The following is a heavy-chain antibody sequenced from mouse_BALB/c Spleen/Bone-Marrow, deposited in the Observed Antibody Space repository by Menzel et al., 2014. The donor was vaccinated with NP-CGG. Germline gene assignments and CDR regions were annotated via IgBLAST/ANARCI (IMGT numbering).Heavy chain of an antibody. CDR3: ARDPYYYGFDY. Sequence: QVQLQQSGAELAKPGASVKMSCKASGYTFXSYWMHWVKQRPGQGLEWIGYINPSTGYIEYNQKFKDRATLTADKSSSTAYMQLSSLTSEDSAVYYCARDPYYYGFDYWGQDTTLTVSS. CDR2: INPSTGYI. V-gene: IGHV1-7*01. CDR1: GYTFXSYW. D-gene: IGHD1-1*01. J-gene: IGHJ2*01.